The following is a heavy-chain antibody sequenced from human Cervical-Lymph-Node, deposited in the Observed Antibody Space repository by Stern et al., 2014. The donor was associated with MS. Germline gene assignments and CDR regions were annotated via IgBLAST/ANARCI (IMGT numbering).Heavy chain of an antibody. CDR1: GDSIRTYF. CDR3: ARKADWGDYFDY. CDR2: IYYSGTA. D-gene: IGHD7-27*01. J-gene: IGHJ4*02. V-gene: IGHV4-59*08. Sequence: VQLVESGPGLLKPSETLSLTCTVSGDSIRTYFWTWIRQPPGKTLEWIGYIYYSGTANYNPSLKSRVTMSVDTSNKPFFLKLGSVTAADTAVYYCARKADWGDYFDYWGQGTLVTVSS.